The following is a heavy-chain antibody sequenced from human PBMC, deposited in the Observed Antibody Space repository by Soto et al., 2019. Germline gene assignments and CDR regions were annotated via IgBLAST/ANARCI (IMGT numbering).Heavy chain of an antibody. J-gene: IGHJ4*02. CDR1: GLTFRSYW. D-gene: IGHD2-2*01. CDR3: VRDMPLWGLES. Sequence: EVQLVESGGGLVQPGESLRLSCAASGLTFRSYWMHWVRQAPGKGLVWVSRINTDGSVAMYVDSVKGRFTISRDNAKNPLYPHMNSLRAEDTAVYYRVRDMPLWGLESWGQGNLVTVSS. V-gene: IGHV3-74*03. CDR2: INTDGSVA.